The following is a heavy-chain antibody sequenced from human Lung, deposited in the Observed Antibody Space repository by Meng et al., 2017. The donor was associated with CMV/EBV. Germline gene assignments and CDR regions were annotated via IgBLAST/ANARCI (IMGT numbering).Heavy chain of an antibody. Sequence: CPPSGFHVPASAMHWVRQAPGKGLEWVSGISASGGSTSYADSVKGRFTISRDNSKNTLYLEMGTLRAEDTAVYYCAKGFYNYDTGFDYWGQGTLVTVSS. CDR3: AKGFYNYDTGFDY. CDR1: GFHVPASA. V-gene: IGHV3-23*01. CDR2: ISASGGST. D-gene: IGHD3-16*01. J-gene: IGHJ4*02.